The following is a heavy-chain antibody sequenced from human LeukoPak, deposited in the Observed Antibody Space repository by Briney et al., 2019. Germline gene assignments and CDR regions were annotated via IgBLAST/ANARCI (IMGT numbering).Heavy chain of an antibody. V-gene: IGHV1-2*06. CDR1: GYTFTGYY. Sequence: SVKVSCKASGYTFTGYYMHWVRQAPGQGLEWMGRINPNSGGTNYAQKFQGRVTMTRDTSISTAYMELSRLRSDDTAVYYCARGGYYYDSSGYYYGNWFDPWGQGTLVTVSS. CDR2: INPNSGGT. CDR3: ARGGYYYDSSGYYYGNWFDP. J-gene: IGHJ5*02. D-gene: IGHD3-22*01.